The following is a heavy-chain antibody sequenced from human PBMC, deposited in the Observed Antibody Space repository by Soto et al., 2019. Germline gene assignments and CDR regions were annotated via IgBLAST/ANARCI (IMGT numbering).Heavy chain of an antibody. V-gene: IGHV4-34*01. CDR1: GGSFGGYY. CDR3: ARQVGATRGPYYYYYGMDV. J-gene: IGHJ6*02. D-gene: IGHD1-26*01. CDR2: TNHSGST. Sequence: SETLSLTCAVYGGSFGGYYWSWIRQPPGKGLEWIGETNHSGSTNYNPSLKSRVIISVDRSKNQFSLKLSSVTAADTAVYYCARQVGATRGPYYYYYGMDVWGQGTTVTVSS.